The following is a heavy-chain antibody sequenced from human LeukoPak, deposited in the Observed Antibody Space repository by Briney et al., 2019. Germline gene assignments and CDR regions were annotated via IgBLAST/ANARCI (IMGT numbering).Heavy chain of an antibody. CDR2: INSGSGTV. Sequence: GGSLRLSCAASGFTFSDYSRNWVRQAPGEGVEGVSYINSGSGTVYYVDSVVGRFTISRDNAKNSLYLQMNSLRDEDTAVYHCARTRSKVGTPTFDYWGQGTLVTVSS. J-gene: IGHJ4*02. CDR1: GFTFSDYS. V-gene: IGHV3-48*02. D-gene: IGHD1-26*01. CDR3: ARTRSKVGTPTFDY.